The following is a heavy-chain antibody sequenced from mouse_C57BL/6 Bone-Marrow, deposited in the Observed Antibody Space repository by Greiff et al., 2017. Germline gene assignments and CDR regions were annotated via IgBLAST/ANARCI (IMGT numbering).Heavy chain of an antibody. V-gene: IGHV1-81*01. D-gene: IGHD2-2*01. CDR3: ARATMVTQFAY. CDR1: GYTFTSYG. Sequence: QVQLQQSGAELARPGASVKLSCKASGYTFTSYGLSWVKQRTGQGLEWIGEIYPRSGNTYYNEKFKGKATLTAYKSSSTAYMELRSLTSEDSAVYFCARATMVTQFAYWGQGTLVTVSA. J-gene: IGHJ3*01. CDR2: IYPRSGNT.